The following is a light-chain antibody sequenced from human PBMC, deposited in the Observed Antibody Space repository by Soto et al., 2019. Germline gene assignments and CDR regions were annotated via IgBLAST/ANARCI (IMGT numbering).Light chain of an antibody. Sequence: IQMTQSPSSLSASVGDRVTISCRASQGIGNALGWYQQKPGKPPKVLIYKASTLASGVPSRFSGSGSGTEFTLTINSLQPDDFATYYCQQYHIYSGTFGQGTK. CDR3: QQYHIYSGT. J-gene: IGKJ1*01. CDR2: KAS. V-gene: IGKV1-5*03. CDR1: QGIGNA.